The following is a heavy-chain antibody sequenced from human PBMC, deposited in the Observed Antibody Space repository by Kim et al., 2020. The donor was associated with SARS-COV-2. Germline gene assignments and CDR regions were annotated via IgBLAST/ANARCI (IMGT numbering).Heavy chain of an antibody. J-gene: IGHJ4*02. CDR2: RSSST. V-gene: IGHV3-11*06. D-gene: IGHD1-1*01. CDR3: ASAAGTTH. Sequence: RSSSTNYAEYVTGRFTISRAHAKISLYRQMNSLRAEDTAVYYCASAAGTTHWGQGTLVTVSS.